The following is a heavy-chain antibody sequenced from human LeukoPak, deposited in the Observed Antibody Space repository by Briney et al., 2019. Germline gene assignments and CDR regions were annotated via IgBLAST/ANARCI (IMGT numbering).Heavy chain of an antibody. CDR1: GFTFSSYA. Sequence: PGGSLRLSCAASGFTFSSYAMSWVRQAPGKGLEWVSGIRAGGSRTHYADSVKGRFSISRDNSKNSLYLEMNSLRTEDAAMYYCAKESGKFDYWGQGTLVAVSS. CDR2: IRAGGSRT. V-gene: IGHV3-23*01. J-gene: IGHJ4*02. CDR3: AKESGKFDY.